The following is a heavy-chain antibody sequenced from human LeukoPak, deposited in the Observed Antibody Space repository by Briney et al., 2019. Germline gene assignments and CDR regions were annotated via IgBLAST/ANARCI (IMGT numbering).Heavy chain of an antibody. J-gene: IGHJ4*02. D-gene: IGHD1-26*01. Sequence: GGSLRLSCAVSGITLSNYGMSWVRQAPGKGLEWVAGISDSGGRTNYADSVKGRFTISRDNAKNSLYLQMNSLRAEDTAVYYCAREMGVGVLDYWGQGTLVTVSS. V-gene: IGHV3-23*01. CDR3: AREMGVGVLDY. CDR1: GITLSNYG. CDR2: ISDSGGRT.